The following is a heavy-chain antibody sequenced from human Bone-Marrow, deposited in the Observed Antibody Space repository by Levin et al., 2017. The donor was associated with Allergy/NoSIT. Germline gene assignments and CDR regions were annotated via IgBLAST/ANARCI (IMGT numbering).Heavy chain of an antibody. CDR2: ISAYNGNT. CDR1: GYTFTSYG. D-gene: IGHD3-9*01. CDR3: ARDREENWELRYLDWPLPGY. V-gene: IGHV1-18*01. Sequence: ASVKVSCKASGYTFTSYGISWVRQAPGQGLEWMGWISAYNGNTNYAQKLQGRVTMTTDTSTSTAYMELRSLRSDDTAVYYCARDREENWELRYLDWPLPGYWGQGTLVTVSS. J-gene: IGHJ4*02.